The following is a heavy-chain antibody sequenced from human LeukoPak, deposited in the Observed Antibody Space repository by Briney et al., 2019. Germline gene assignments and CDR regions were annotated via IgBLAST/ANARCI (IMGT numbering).Heavy chain of an antibody. J-gene: IGHJ3*02. CDR1: GFTFSSYG. Sequence: GGSLRLSCAASGFTFSSYGMHWVRQAPGKGLEWVSSISSSSSYIYYADSVKGRFTISRDNAKNSLYLQMNSLRAEDTAVYYCARDYRSDAFDIWGQGTMVTVS. D-gene: IGHD3-16*02. CDR2: ISSSSSYI. CDR3: ARDYRSDAFDI. V-gene: IGHV3-21*01.